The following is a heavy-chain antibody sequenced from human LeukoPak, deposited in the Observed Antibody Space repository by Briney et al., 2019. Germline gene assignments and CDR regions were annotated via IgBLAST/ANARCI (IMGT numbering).Heavy chain of an antibody. CDR2: ISSTSSYI. CDR3: ARESGSRSYYYYMDV. Sequence: PVGSLRLSCAASGFTFSSFSMNWVRQAPGKGLEWVSSISSTSSYIYYADSVKGRFTISRDKDKNSVYLQMTSLRAEDTAVYYCARESGSRSYYYYMDVWGKGTTVTVSS. V-gene: IGHV3-21*01. J-gene: IGHJ6*03. CDR1: GFTFSSFS. D-gene: IGHD2-2*01.